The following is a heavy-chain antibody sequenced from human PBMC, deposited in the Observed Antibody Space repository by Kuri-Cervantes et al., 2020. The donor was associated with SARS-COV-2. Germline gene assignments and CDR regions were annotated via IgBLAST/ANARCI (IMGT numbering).Heavy chain of an antibody. V-gene: IGHV3-74*01. CDR2: INPDGSHT. Sequence: GESLKISCAASGFTFSGHWKHWVRQAPGKGLGWVSRINPDGSHTNKTDSVKGRFTLSRDNAKKNMFLQMNSLRAEDTAVYYCVRDGDHWNFDYWGQGTLVTVSS. CDR1: GFTFSGHW. J-gene: IGHJ4*02. D-gene: IGHD1-1*01. CDR3: VRDGDHWNFDY.